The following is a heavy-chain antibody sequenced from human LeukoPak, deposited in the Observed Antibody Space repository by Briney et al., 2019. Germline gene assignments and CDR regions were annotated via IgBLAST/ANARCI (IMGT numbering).Heavy chain of an antibody. V-gene: IGHV3-11*04. CDR2: ISGSGTTI. CDR1: GFTFSDYY. J-gene: IGHJ4*02. CDR3: TREDFYYASGY. Sequence: KPGGSLRLSCAASGFTFSDYYMSWVRQAPGKGLEWVSYISGSGTTIYSADSVRGRFTISRDNARNSLFLQMNSLRAEDTAMHYCTREDFYYASGYWGQGTLVTVSS. D-gene: IGHD3-10*01.